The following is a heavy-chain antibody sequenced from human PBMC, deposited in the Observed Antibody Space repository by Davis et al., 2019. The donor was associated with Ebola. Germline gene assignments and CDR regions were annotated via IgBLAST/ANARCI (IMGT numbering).Heavy chain of an antibody. CDR1: GFTFSSYS. CDR3: ARGIQLWFYFDY. Sequence: GESLKISCAASGFTFSSYSMNWVRQAPGKGLEWVSSISSSSSYIYYADSVKGRFTISRDNAKNSLYLQMNSLRAEDTAVYYCARGIQLWFYFDYWGQGTLVTVSS. J-gene: IGHJ4*02. V-gene: IGHV3-21*04. D-gene: IGHD5-18*01. CDR2: ISSSSSYI.